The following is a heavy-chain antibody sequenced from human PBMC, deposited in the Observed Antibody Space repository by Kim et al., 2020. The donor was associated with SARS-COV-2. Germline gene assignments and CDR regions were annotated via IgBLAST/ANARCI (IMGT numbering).Heavy chain of an antibody. CDR1: GGSISSYY. J-gene: IGHJ4*02. CDR2: IYYSGRT. V-gene: IGHV4-59*13. Sequence: SETLSLTCTVSGGSISSYYWSWIRQPPGKGLEWIGYIYYSGRTNYNPSLKSRVTISADTSKNQFSLKLSSVTAADTAVYYCATYYYTSGSYYAYWGQGTL. CDR3: ATYYYTSGSYYAY. D-gene: IGHD3-10*01.